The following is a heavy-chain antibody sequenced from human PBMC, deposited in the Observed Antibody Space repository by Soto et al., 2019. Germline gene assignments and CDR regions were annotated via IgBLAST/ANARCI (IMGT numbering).Heavy chain of an antibody. D-gene: IGHD2-2*01. J-gene: IGHJ4*02. V-gene: IGHV3-7*01. CDR3: ARDVGFDYAN. CDR2: MNEDGSEI. CDR1: GFNFRGYW. Sequence: EVQLVESGGALVQPGGSLRISCVVSGFNFRGYWMSWVRQAPGKGLEWVATMNEDGSEIYYVGSVKGRFAISRDNDEKSLHLQMNYVSAEDTGVYFCARDVGFDYANWGQGTLVTVSS.